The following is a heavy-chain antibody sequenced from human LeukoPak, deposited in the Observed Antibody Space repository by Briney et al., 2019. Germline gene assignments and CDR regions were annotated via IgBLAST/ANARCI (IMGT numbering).Heavy chain of an antibody. CDR3: TTGIDDGGGY. CDR2: IKNKNEGGAS. Sequence: AGGSLRLSCVVSGLTFENVWMNWVRQAPGKGLEWVGRIKNKNEGGASHYAASVKDRFSISRDDSRTTRFLQMNSLKIEDTGVYYCTTGIDDGGGYWGQGTQGTVS. CDR1: GLTFENVW. J-gene: IGHJ4*02. D-gene: IGHD3-10*01. V-gene: IGHV3-15*07.